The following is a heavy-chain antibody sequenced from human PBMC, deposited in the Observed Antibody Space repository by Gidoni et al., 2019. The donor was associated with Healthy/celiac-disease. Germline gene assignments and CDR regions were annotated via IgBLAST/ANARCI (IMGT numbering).Heavy chain of an antibody. Sequence: EVQLVESGGGLVQPGGSLRLSCAASGFTFSSYSMNWVRQAPGKGLEWVSYISSSSSTIYYADSVKGRFTISRDNPKNSLYLQMNSLRAEDTTVYYCARDRTAYGSGLDYWGQGTLVTVSS. V-gene: IGHV3-48*01. D-gene: IGHD3-10*01. CDR3: ARDRTAYGSGLDY. J-gene: IGHJ4*02. CDR1: GFTFSSYS. CDR2: ISSSSSTI.